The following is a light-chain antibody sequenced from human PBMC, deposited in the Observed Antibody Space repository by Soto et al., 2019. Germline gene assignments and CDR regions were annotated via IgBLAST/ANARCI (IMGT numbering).Light chain of an antibody. CDR2: AAS. CDR1: QSISDY. Sequence: DIQMTQSPFSLSASLGDRVTITCRASQSISDYLNWYQQKPGKGPKLLIFAASSLQVGVPSRFSGSVSGTDFTLTVSSLQPEDFATYFCQQSHGAPFTFGPGTTVDIK. J-gene: IGKJ3*01. V-gene: IGKV1-39*01. CDR3: QQSHGAPFT.